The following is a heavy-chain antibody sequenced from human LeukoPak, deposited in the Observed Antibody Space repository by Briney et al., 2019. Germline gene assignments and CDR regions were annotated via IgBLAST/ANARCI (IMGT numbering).Heavy chain of an antibody. D-gene: IGHD6-19*01. J-gene: IGHJ4*03. Sequence: GESLKISCKGSGYSFTNYWINWVRQMPGKGLEWMGKIDPSDSYTNYSPSFQGHVTISADKSISTAYLQWSSLKASDTAMYYCARSLSSGWPGFGYWGQGATVTVSS. CDR3: ARSLSSGWPGFGY. CDR1: GYSFTNYW. V-gene: IGHV5-10-1*01. CDR2: IDPSDSYT.